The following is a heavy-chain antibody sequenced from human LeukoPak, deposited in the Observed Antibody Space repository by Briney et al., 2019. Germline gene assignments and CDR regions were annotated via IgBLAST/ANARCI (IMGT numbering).Heavy chain of an antibody. CDR3: ARGFDSKSTYFDY. D-gene: IGHD5-12*01. Sequence: SETLSLTCAVYGGSFSNYYWNWIRQPPGKGLEWIGYIYCSGSTNYNPSLKSRVTISVDTSKKQFSLRLTSVSAADTAVYYCARGFDSKSTYFDYWGQGTLLTVSS. J-gene: IGHJ4*02. CDR1: GGSFSNYY. V-gene: IGHV4-59*01. CDR2: IYCSGST.